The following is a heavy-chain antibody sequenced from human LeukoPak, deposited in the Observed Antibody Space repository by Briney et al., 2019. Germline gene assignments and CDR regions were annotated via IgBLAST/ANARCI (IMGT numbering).Heavy chain of an antibody. CDR3: ASAPLNYYGSGSQGTAFDI. J-gene: IGHJ3*02. D-gene: IGHD3-10*01. V-gene: IGHV1-69*13. Sequence: ASVKVSCKASGGTFSSYAISWVRQAPGQGLEWMGGIIPIFGTANYAQKFQDRVTITADESTSTAYMELSSLRSEDTAVYYCASAPLNYYGSGSQGTAFDIWGQGTMVTVSS. CDR2: IIPIFGTA. CDR1: GGTFSSYA.